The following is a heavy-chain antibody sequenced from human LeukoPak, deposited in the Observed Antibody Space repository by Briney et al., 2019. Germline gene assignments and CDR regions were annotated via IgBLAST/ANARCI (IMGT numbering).Heavy chain of an antibody. V-gene: IGHV1-18*01. CDR1: GYTFTSYG. J-gene: IGHJ6*02. Sequence: ASVKVSCKASGYTFTSYGISWVRQAPGQGLEWMGWISAYNGNTNYAQKLQGSVTMTTDTSTSTAYMELRSLRSDDTAVYYCARDPRATTSDYYYGMDVWGQGTTVTVSS. D-gene: IGHD2-2*01. CDR2: ISAYNGNT. CDR3: ARDPRATTSDYYYGMDV.